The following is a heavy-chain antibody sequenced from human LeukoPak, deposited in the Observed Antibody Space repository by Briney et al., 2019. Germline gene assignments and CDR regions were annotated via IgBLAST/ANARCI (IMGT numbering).Heavy chain of an antibody. CDR2: ISAYNGNT. CDR1: GGTFSSYA. D-gene: IGHD4-23*01. Sequence: ASVKVSCKASGGTFSSYAISWVRQAPGQGLEWMGWISAYNGNTNYVQKFQGRVTMTTDTSTSTAYMELRSLRSDDTAVYYCARDISPTTVVADFDYWGQGTLVTVSS. J-gene: IGHJ4*02. V-gene: IGHV1-18*01. CDR3: ARDISPTTVVADFDY.